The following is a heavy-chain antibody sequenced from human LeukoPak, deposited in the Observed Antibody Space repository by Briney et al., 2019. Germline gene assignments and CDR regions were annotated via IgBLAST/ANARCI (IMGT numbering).Heavy chain of an antibody. Sequence: YPGGSLRLSCAASGFTFSSYSMNWVRQAPGKGLEWVSAISGSGGSTYYADSVKGRFTISRDNSKNTLYLQMNSLRAEDTAVYYCAKELGSSGYPTFDYWGQGTLVTVSS. V-gene: IGHV3-23*01. CDR2: ISGSGGST. CDR3: AKELGSSGYPTFDY. J-gene: IGHJ4*02. CDR1: GFTFSSYS. D-gene: IGHD3-22*01.